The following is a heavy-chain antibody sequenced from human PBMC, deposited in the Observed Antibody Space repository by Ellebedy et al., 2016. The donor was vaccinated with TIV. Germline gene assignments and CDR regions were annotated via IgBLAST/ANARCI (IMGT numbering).Heavy chain of an antibody. J-gene: IGHJ4*02. D-gene: IGHD5-24*01. CDR1: GYTFTGYY. CDR2: INPSGSAT. V-gene: IGHV1-46*01. Sequence: ASVKVSCKASGYTFTGYYMHWVRQAPGQGLEWMGLINPSGSATTYAQKFQDKVTMTRDTATSTDYMEVNSLTSDDTAVYYCARRNGLMKGFDYWGQGTLVSVSS. CDR3: ARRNGLMKGFDY.